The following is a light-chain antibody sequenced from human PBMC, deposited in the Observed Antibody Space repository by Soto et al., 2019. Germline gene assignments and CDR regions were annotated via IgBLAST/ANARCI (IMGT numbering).Light chain of an antibody. CDR3: QQSYSTPRT. Sequence: DIPMTQSPSSLSASVGDRVTITCRASQSISSYLNWYQQKPGKAPKLQIYAASSLQSGVPSRFSGRGSGTDFTLTISSLQPEDFATYSCQQSYSTPRTFGQGTKVEIK. V-gene: IGKV1-39*01. CDR2: AAS. CDR1: QSISSY. J-gene: IGKJ1*01.